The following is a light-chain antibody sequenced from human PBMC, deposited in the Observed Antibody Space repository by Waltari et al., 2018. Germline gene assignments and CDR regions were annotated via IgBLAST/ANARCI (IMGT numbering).Light chain of an antibody. V-gene: IGLV1-40*01. CDR2: GNN. J-gene: IGLJ2*01. CDR3: QSYDGNLSDVI. CDR1: SSNIGAGYD. Sequence: PGQRVTISCTGSSSNIGAGYDVHWYQQFPGTAPKVLIYGNNNRPSGVPDRFSGSKSDTSASLAITGLQAEDEADYYCQSYDGNLSDVIFGGGTKLTVL.